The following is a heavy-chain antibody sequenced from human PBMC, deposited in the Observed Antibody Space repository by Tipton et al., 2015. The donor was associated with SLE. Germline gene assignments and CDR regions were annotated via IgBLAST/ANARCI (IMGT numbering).Heavy chain of an antibody. CDR3: ARDLFVGRSGSTYLGSDS. Sequence: SLRLSCIGSGFTFRAYWMSWVRQTPGKGLEWVANIKQDSSDKDYVVSVKGRFTISRDNGKNSVYLQMNNLRVEDTAVYYCARDLFVGRSGSTYLGSDSWGQGTPVTVSS. J-gene: IGHJ4*02. D-gene: IGHD1-26*01. V-gene: IGHV3-7*01. CDR2: IKQDSSDK. CDR1: GFTFRAYW.